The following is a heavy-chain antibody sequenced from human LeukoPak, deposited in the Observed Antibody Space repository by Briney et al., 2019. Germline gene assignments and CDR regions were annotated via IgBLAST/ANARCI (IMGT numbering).Heavy chain of an antibody. CDR1: GFTFSSYA. V-gene: IGHV3-23*01. CDR3: AKDGVWGSYRYTYPDY. J-gene: IGHJ4*02. Sequence: GGSLRLSCAASGFTFSSYAMSWVRQAPGKGLEWVSAISGSGGGTYYADSVKGRFTISRDNSKNTLYLQMNSLRAEDTAVYYCAKDGVWGSYRYTYPDYWGQGTLVTVSS. CDR2: ISGSGGGT. D-gene: IGHD3-16*02.